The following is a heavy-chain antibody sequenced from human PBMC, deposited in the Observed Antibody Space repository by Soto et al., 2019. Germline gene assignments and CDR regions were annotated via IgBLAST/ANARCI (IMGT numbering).Heavy chain of an antibody. J-gene: IGHJ6*02. V-gene: IGHV3-11*03. CDR3: ARKYYYTMEI. CDR2: ITSGSTSA. Sequence: QVQLMESGGGLVKPGGSLSLSCEASGFTFSTYYMSWIRQAPGKGLEWVSTITSGSTSAAYADSVKGRFTISRDDAKSSLYLQMNSQRAEDTALYYCARKYYYTMEIWGRGLTVTVSS. CDR1: GFTFSTYY.